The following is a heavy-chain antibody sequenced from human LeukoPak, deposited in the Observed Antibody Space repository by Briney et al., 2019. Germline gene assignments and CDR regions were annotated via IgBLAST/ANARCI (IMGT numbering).Heavy chain of an antibody. CDR1: GFTFSSYW. J-gene: IGHJ4*02. Sequence: GGSLRLSCAASGFTFSSYWMSWVRQAPGKGLEWVANIKQDGSEKYYVDSVKGRFTISRDNSKNTLYLQMNSLRAEDTAVYYCAREVYSYGFYFDYWGQGTLVTVSS. V-gene: IGHV3-7*03. CDR2: IKQDGSEK. CDR3: AREVYSYGFYFDY. D-gene: IGHD5-18*01.